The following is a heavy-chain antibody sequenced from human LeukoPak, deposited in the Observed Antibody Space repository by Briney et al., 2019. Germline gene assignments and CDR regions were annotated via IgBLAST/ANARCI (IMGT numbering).Heavy chain of an antibody. V-gene: IGHV3-30*04. CDR2: ISYDGSNK. CDR3: ARGARKADDYGGFFDS. J-gene: IGHJ4*02. CDR1: GFIFNNYA. D-gene: IGHD4-23*01. Sequence: PGGSLRLSCAASGFIFNNYAMHWARQAPGKGLEWVAVISYDGSNKDYPDSVKGRFTISRDNSKHTVYVQMNSLRAEDTAVYYCARGARKADDYGGFFDSWGQGTLVTVSS.